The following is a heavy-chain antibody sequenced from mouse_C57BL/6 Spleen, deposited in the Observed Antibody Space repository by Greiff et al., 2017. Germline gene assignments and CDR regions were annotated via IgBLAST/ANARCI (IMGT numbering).Heavy chain of an antibody. CDR1: GYTFTSYW. D-gene: IGHD2-3*01. V-gene: IGHV1-50*01. CDR3: ARSQIYDGYPYAMYY. J-gene: IGHJ4*01. Sequence: QVQLKQPGAELVKPGASVKLSCKASGYTFTSYWMQWVKQRPGQGLEWIGEIDPSDSYTNYNQKFKGKATLTVDTSSSTAYMQLSSLTSEDSAVYYCARSQIYDGYPYAMYYWGQGTSVTVSS. CDR2: IDPSDSYT.